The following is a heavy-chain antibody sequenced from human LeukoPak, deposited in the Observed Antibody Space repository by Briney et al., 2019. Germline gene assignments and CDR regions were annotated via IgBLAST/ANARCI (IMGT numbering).Heavy chain of an antibody. V-gene: IGHV4-4*02. D-gene: IGHD1-26*01. CDR2: IYHSANT. CDR3: ARDDRLVGTTARDAFDI. J-gene: IGHJ3*02. Sequence: SGTLSLTCAVSGASISSGYWWTWVRQPPGKGLEWIGEIYHSANTNYNPSLKSRVTISLDKSKNHFSLKLSSVTAADTAVYYCARDDRLVGTTARDAFDIWGQGTMVTVSS. CDR1: GASISSGYW.